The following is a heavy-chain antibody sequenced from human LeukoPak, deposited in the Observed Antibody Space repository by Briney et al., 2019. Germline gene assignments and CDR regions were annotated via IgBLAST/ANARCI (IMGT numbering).Heavy chain of an antibody. CDR1: GFTFTSYS. D-gene: IGHD1-26*01. CDR3: AKGGKWDVTPFDY. J-gene: IGHJ4*02. Sequence: GGSLRLSCAASGFTFTSYSTNWVRQAPGKGLEWVSTISGGGGSTYYADSVKGRFTISRDNSKNALYLQVNSLRAEDTAVYYCAKGGKWDVTPFDYWGQGTLVTVSS. CDR2: ISGGGGST. V-gene: IGHV3-23*01.